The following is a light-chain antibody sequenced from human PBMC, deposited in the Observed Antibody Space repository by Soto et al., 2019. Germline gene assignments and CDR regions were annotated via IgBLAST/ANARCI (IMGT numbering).Light chain of an antibody. J-gene: IGLJ2*01. Sequence: QSVLTQPASVSGSPGQSITISCSGISPDFGVSWYQHFPGKAPKLLIFEVSNRPSGVSTRFSGSESGNMAFLTISGLQSEDEGLYHCSSYSSTTTLFGGGTQLTVL. CDR2: EVS. CDR3: SSYSSTTTL. CDR1: SPDFG. V-gene: IGLV2-14*01.